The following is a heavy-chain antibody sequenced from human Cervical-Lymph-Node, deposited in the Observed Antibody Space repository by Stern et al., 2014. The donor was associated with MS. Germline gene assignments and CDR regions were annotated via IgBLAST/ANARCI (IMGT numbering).Heavy chain of an antibody. J-gene: IGHJ4*02. CDR2: IWYDGSNK. CDR3: ARDGYLPTLLDY. Sequence: QVQLVASGGGVVQPGRSLRLSCEASGFTFSSYGMHWVRQAPGQRLERVAVIWYDGSNKYYADSVKGRFTISRDNSKNTLYLQMNSLRAEDTAVYYCARDGYLPTLLDYWGQGTLVTVSS. V-gene: IGHV3-33*01. CDR1: GFTFSSYG. D-gene: IGHD5-18*01.